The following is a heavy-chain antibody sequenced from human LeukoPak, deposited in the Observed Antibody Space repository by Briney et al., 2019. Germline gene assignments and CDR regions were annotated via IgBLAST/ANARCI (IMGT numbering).Heavy chain of an antibody. Sequence: SETLSLTCAVYGGSFSGYYWSWIRQHPGKGLEWIGYIYYSGSTYYNPSLKSRVTISVDTSKNQFSLKLSSVTAADTAVYYCARGIVVVPAAMESFLFDPWGQGTLVTVSS. CDR1: GGSFSGYY. CDR2: IYYSGST. V-gene: IGHV4-31*11. J-gene: IGHJ5*02. D-gene: IGHD2-2*01. CDR3: ARGIVVVPAAMESFLFDP.